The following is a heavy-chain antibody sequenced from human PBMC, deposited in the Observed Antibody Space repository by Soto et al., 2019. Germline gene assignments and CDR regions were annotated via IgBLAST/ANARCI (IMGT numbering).Heavy chain of an antibody. CDR3: TLCHWSGETFYN. D-gene: IGHD2-8*02. Sequence: ASVKVSCKASGYTFTGYYMHWVRQAPGQGLEWMGWINPNSGGTNYAQKFQGWVTITRDKSTSTAYLELSSLRSEDTAEYYCTLCHWSGETFYNLGRRNMVTVSS. CDR1: GYTFTGYY. CDR2: INPNSGGT. V-gene: IGHV1-2*04. J-gene: IGHJ3*02.